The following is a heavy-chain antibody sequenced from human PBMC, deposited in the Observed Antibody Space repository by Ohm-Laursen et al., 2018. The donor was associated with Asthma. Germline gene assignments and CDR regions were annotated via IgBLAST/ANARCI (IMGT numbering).Heavy chain of an antibody. CDR2: IYHSRST. CDR1: GGSISSSIW. D-gene: IGHD1-26*01. CDR3: ASWDSGSYYVDY. V-gene: IGHV4-4*02. J-gene: IGHJ4*02. Sequence: TLSLTCAVSGGSISSSIWWSWVRQPPGKGLEWIGEIYHSRSTNYNPSLKSRVTISVEKSKNQFSLKLSSVTAADTAVYDWASWDSGSYYVDYWGQGTLVTVST.